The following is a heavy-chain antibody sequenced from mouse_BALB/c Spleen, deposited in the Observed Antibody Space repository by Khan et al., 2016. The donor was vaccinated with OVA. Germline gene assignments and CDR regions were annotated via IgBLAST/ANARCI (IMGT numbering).Heavy chain of an antibody. Sequence: EVQLQESGPGLVKPSQSLSLTCTVTGYSITSDYAWNWIRQFPGNKLELMAYITYSGSTGYNPSLKSRISITRDTSKNQFFLQLNSVTTEDTATYYCARDYGSSYLFFDYWGQGTTLTVSS. CDR1: GYSITSDYA. J-gene: IGHJ2*01. D-gene: IGHD1-1*01. CDR3: ARDYGSSYLFFDY. V-gene: IGHV3-2*02. CDR2: ITYSGST.